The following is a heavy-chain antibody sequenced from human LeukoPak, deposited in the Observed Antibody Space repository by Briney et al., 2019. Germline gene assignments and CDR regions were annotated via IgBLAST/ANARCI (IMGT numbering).Heavy chain of an antibody. CDR2: INWNGGST. J-gene: IGHJ4*02. CDR3: ARGYCSSTSCYSDG. CDR1: GFTFSTYS. Sequence: PGGSLRLSCAASGFTFSTYSMNWVRQAPGKGLEWVSGINWNGGSTGYADSVKGRFTISRDNAKNSLYLQMNSLRAEDTALYYCARGYCSSTSCYSDGWGQGTLVTVSS. V-gene: IGHV3-20*04. D-gene: IGHD2-2*01.